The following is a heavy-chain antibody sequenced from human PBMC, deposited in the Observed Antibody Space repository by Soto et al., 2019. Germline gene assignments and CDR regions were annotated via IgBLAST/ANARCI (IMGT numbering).Heavy chain of an antibody. CDR3: ASDAGPGYYYYYMDV. CDR2: IYYSGST. J-gene: IGHJ6*03. V-gene: IGHV4-59*08. D-gene: IGHD6-13*01. Sequence: PSETLSLTCTVSVGSISSYYWSWIRQPPGKGLEWIGYIYYSGSTNYNPSLKSRVTISVDTSKNQFSLKLSSVTAADTAVYYCASDAGPGYYYYYMDVWGKGTTVTVSS. CDR1: VGSISSYY.